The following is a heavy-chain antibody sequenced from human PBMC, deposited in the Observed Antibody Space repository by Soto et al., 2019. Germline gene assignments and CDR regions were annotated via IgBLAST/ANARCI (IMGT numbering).Heavy chain of an antibody. V-gene: IGHV3-66*01. Sequence: LRLSCAASGFTVGLNFMTWVRQAPGKGLEWVSVINAGGTTYYADSVKGRFSISRDDSKNTLYLQMNSLRAEDTAVYYCARENYYYGMDVWGQGTTVTVSS. CDR1: GFTVGLNF. J-gene: IGHJ6*02. CDR3: ARENYYYGMDV. CDR2: INAGGTT.